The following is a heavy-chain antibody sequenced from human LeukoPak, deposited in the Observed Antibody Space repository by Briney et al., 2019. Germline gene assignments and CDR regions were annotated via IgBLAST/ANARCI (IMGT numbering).Heavy chain of an antibody. Sequence: PGGSLRLSCAASGFTFSSYAMSWVRQAPGKGLEWVSAISGSGGSTYYADPVKGRFTISRDNSKNTLYLQMNSLRAEDTAVYYCGSRSAVAGTRQYYFDYWGQGTLVTVSS. CDR2: ISGSGGST. D-gene: IGHD6-19*01. CDR3: GSRSAVAGTRQYYFDY. J-gene: IGHJ4*02. V-gene: IGHV3-23*01. CDR1: GFTFSSYA.